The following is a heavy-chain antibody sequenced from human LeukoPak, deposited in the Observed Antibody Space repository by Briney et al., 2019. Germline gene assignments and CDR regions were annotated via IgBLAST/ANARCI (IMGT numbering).Heavy chain of an antibody. V-gene: IGHV4-39*01. CDR3: ARLGDYYYV. CDR2: IYYSGST. Sequence: SETLSLTRTVSGGSISSSSYYWGWIRQPPGKGLEWIGSIYYSGSTYYNPSLKSRVTISVDTSKNQFSLKLSSVTAADTAVYYCARLGDYYYVWGQGTLVTVSS. CDR1: GGSISSSSYY. D-gene: IGHD3-22*01. J-gene: IGHJ4*02.